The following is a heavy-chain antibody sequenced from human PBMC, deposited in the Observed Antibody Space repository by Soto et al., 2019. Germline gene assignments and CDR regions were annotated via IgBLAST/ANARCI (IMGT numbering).Heavy chain of an antibody. CDR1: GYTFSSYW. Sequence: GESLKISCKGSGYTFSSYWIGWVRQIPGKGLEWMGIIYPSDSNTRYSPSFQGQVTISADKSIRTAYLQWSSLKASDTAVYYCATRTGTTPFGVEYWGQGTLVTVSS. CDR3: ATRTGTTPFGVEY. D-gene: IGHD1-7*01. CDR2: IYPSDSNT. J-gene: IGHJ4*02. V-gene: IGHV5-51*01.